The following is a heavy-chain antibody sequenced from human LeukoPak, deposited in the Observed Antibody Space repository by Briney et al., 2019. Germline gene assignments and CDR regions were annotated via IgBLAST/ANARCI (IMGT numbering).Heavy chain of an antibody. J-gene: IGHJ4*02. CDR3: ARSGLNRFDY. Sequence: GGSLRLSCEASGFTFSTYAMSWVRQAPGKGLEWVSSFSGSGGGTYYADSVKGRFTISRDNSKNTLYLQMNSLRAEDTAIYYCARSGLNRFDYWGQGTLVTVSS. V-gene: IGHV3-23*01. CDR1: GFTFSTYA. D-gene: IGHD2-15*01. CDR2: FSGSGGGT.